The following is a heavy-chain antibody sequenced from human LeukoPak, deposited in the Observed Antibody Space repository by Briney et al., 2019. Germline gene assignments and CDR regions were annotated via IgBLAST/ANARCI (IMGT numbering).Heavy chain of an antibody. J-gene: IGHJ4*02. CDR1: GYTFTGYY. V-gene: IGHV1-2*02. CDR3: ARGKGYRGNYPFDD. CDR2: INPNTGGT. D-gene: IGHD1-26*01. Sequence: GASVKVSCKASGYTFTGYYMHWVRQAPGQGLEWMGWINPNTGGTNYVQKFQGRVTMARDTSISTAYMELSRLRSDDTAVYFCARGKGYRGNYPFDDWGPGNPVTLSS.